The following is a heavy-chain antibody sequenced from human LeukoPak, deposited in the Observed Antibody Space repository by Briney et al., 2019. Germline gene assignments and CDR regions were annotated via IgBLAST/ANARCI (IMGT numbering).Heavy chain of an antibody. D-gene: IGHD1-14*01. J-gene: IGHJ5*01. Sequence: ASVKVSCKASGYTFSSHGITWVRQAPGQGPEWMGWMSTYNGDTNYAQKLQGRVTMTADTPTNTAYMELRSLRSDDTAVYYCARDKDRRSGPEDSWGQGTLVTVSS. V-gene: IGHV1-18*01. CDR2: MSTYNGDT. CDR3: ARDKDRRSGPEDS. CDR1: GYTFSSHG.